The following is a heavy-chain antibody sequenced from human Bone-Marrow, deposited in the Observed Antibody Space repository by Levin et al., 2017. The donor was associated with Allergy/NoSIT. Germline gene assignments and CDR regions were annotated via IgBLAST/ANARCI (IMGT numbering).Heavy chain of an antibody. Sequence: PGGSLRLSCAASGFTFSSHWMHWVRQVPGKGLVWVSRINTDESTTNYADSVKGRFTISRDNAKNTLYLQMNSLRAEDTAVHYCTRGATLGVAAFDPWGQGILVTVSS. D-gene: IGHD3-3*01. CDR2: INTDESTT. J-gene: IGHJ5*02. V-gene: IGHV3-74*01. CDR3: TRGATLGVAAFDP. CDR1: GFTFSSHW.